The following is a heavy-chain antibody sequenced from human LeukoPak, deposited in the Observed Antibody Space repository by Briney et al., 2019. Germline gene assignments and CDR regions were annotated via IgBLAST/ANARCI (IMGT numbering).Heavy chain of an antibody. CDR2: INHSGST. CDR3: ARGLRYCSSTSCSRNWFDP. CDR1: GGSFSGYY. D-gene: IGHD2-2*01. J-gene: IGHJ5*02. Sequence: PSETLSLTCAVYGGSFSGYYWSWLRQPPGKGLEWIGEINHSGSTNYNPSLKSRATISVDTSKNQFSLKLSSVTAAETAVYYCARGLRYCSSTSCSRNWFDPWGQGTLVTVSS. V-gene: IGHV4-34*01.